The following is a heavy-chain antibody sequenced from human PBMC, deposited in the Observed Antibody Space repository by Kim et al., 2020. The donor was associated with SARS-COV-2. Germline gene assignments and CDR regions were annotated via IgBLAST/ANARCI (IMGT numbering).Heavy chain of an antibody. V-gene: IGHV3-30*03. Sequence: GGSLRLSCAASGFTFSSYGMYWVRQAPGKGLEWVAVISYDGSNKYYADSVKGRFTISRDNSKNTLYLQMNSLRAEDTAAYYCATDLPHYYGSGSYPYYYYGMDVWGQGTTVTVSS. D-gene: IGHD3-10*01. CDR1: GFTFSSYG. CDR2: ISYDGSNK. J-gene: IGHJ6*02. CDR3: ATDLPHYYGSGSYPYYYYGMDV.